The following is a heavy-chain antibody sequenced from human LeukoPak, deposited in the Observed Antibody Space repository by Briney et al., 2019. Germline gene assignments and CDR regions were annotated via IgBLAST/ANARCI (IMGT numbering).Heavy chain of an antibody. J-gene: IGHJ4*02. CDR3: ARDRGYSYWHYYFDY. CDR1: GFTFSSYA. D-gene: IGHD5-18*01. CDR2: ISYDGSNK. Sequence: GRSLRLSCAASGFTFSSYAMHWVRQAPGKGLEWVAVISYDGSNKYYADSVKGRFTISRDNSKNTLYLQMNSLRAEDTAVYYCARDRGYSYWHYYFDYWGQGTLVTVSS. V-gene: IGHV3-30*04.